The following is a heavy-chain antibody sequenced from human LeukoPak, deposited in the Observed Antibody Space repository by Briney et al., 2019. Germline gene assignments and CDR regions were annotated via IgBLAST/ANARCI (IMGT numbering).Heavy chain of an antibody. CDR1: GYTFTSCY. Sequence: ASVKVSCKASGYTFTSCYIHWVRQVPGQGLEWMGIINPSGGSTSYAQKFQGTVTMTRDTSTSTVYMELSSLRSEDTAVYYCPRALEVAAEFDYWGQGTLVTVSS. V-gene: IGHV1-46*01. CDR2: INPSGGST. D-gene: IGHD6-19*01. CDR3: PRALEVAAEFDY. J-gene: IGHJ4*02.